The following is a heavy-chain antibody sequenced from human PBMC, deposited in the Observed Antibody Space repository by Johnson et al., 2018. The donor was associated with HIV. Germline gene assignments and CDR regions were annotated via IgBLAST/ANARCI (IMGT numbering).Heavy chain of an antibody. CDR3: ARDLRNSGWSNGSDI. V-gene: IGHV3-53*01. J-gene: IGHJ3*02. Sequence: EVRLVEYGGGLIQPGGSLRLSCAASGFTVSSNYMSWVRQAPGKGLEWVSVIYSGGSTYYADSVKGRFTISRGNSKNTLYLQMNSLRAEDTALYYCARDLRNSGWSNGSDIWGQGTMVTLSS. CDR2: IYSGGST. CDR1: GFTVSSNY. D-gene: IGHD6-19*01.